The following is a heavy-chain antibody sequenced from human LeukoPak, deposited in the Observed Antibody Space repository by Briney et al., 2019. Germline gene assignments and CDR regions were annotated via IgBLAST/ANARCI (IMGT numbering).Heavy chain of an antibody. CDR1: GGSISSYY. D-gene: IGHD6-13*01. Sequence: SETLSLTCTVPGGSISSYYWSWIRQPPGKGLEWIGYIYYSGSTNYNPSLKSRVTISVDTSKNQFSLKLSSVTAADTAVYYCARAARIAAVLAPFDPWGQGTLVTVSS. J-gene: IGHJ5*02. CDR3: ARAARIAAVLAPFDP. V-gene: IGHV4-59*01. CDR2: IYYSGST.